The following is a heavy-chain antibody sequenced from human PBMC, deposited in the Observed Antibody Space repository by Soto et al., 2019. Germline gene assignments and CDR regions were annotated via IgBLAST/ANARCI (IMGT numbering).Heavy chain of an antibody. D-gene: IGHD1-26*01. CDR1: GGSISSGGYY. V-gene: IGHV4-31*03. CDR2: IYYSGST. J-gene: IGHJ4*02. CDR3: ARWVGATSFYY. Sequence: QVQLQESGPGLVKPSQTLSLPCTVSGGSISSGGYYWSWIRQHPGKGLEWIGYIYYSGSTYYNPSLKRRVTISVDTSKNQCSLKLSSVTAADTAVYYGARWVGATSFYYWGQGTLVTVSS.